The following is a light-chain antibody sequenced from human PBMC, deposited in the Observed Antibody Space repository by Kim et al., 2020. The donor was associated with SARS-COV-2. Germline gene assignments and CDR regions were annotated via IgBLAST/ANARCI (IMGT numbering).Light chain of an antibody. CDR3: QAWDTSTAV. CDR2: QDT. V-gene: IGLV3-1*01. CDR1: KLGDEF. J-gene: IGLJ3*02. Sequence: SYELTQPPSVSVSPGQTASISCSGDKLGDEFACWYQQKPGQSLVLVIYQDTKRPSGIPERFSGSNSGNTATLTISGTQAMDEADYYCQAWDTSTAVFGGGTQLTVL.